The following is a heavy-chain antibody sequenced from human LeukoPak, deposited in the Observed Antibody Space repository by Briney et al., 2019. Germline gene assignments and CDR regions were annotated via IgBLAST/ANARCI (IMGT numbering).Heavy chain of an antibody. Sequence: GGSLRLSCAASGFTFSSYAMSWVRQAPGKGLEWVSSISSSSSYIYYADSVKGRFTISRDNAKNSLYLQMNSLRAEDTAVYYCARDLSMVRGVMIGSLFDYWGQGTLVTVSS. CDR3: ARDLSMVRGVMIGSLFDY. D-gene: IGHD3-10*01. CDR1: GFTFSSYA. J-gene: IGHJ4*02. CDR2: ISSSSSYI. V-gene: IGHV3-21*01.